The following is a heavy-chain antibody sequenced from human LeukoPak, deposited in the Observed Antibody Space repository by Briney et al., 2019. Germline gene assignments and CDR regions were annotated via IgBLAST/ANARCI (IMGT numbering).Heavy chain of an antibody. CDR1: GFTFSRYS. CDR3: ARQGSSGWIIKAWFDP. J-gene: IGHJ5*02. Sequence: PGGSLRLSCAASGFTFSRYSMNWVRQAPGKGLDWVAFVRDDGSSQKYAATVKGRFTTSRDNAKNSLYLQMNSLRAEDTAVYYCARQGSSGWIIKAWFDPWGQGTLVTVSS. D-gene: IGHD6-19*01. CDR2: VRDDGSSQ. V-gene: IGHV3-30*02.